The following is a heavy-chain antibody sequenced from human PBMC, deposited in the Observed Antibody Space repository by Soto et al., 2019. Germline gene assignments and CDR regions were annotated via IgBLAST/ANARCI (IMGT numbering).Heavy chain of an antibody. D-gene: IGHD2-15*01. Sequence: SETLSLTCTVSGGSISSSSYYWGWIRQPPGKGLEWIGSIYYSGSTYYNPSLKSRVTISVDTSKNQFSLKLSSVTAADTAVYYCARRTFLVVVAATHKGNAFDIWGQGTMVTVSS. CDR1: GGSISSSSYY. CDR2: IYYSGST. CDR3: ARRTFLVVVAATHKGNAFDI. J-gene: IGHJ3*02. V-gene: IGHV4-39*07.